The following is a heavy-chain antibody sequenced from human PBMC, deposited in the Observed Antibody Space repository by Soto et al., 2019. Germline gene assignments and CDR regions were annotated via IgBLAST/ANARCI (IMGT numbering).Heavy chain of an antibody. Sequence: SETLSLTCAVYGGSFSGYYWTWIRQPPGTGLEWIGEINHSGSTNYNPSLKSRVTISVDTSKNQFSLTLTSVTAADTAVYYCARSLGVAAAGPFDYWGQGTLVT. CDR2: INHSGST. CDR3: ARSLGVAAAGPFDY. V-gene: IGHV4-34*01. CDR1: GGSFSGYY. J-gene: IGHJ4*02. D-gene: IGHD6-13*01.